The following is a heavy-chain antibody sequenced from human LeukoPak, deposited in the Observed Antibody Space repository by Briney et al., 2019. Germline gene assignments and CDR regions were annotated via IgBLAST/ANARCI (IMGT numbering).Heavy chain of an antibody. D-gene: IGHD5-24*01. CDR3: ARASRDGYNQNFDH. CDR2: IYPGGSAT. J-gene: IGHJ4*02. V-gene: IGHV5-51*01. Sequence: GESLKISCKGLGYSFSSYWNAWVRRRPGKGLEWMGIIYPGGSATRYDPSFQGQVTISADSSTSTAYLQWSSLRASDTVMYYCARASRDGYNQNFDHWGQGTLVTVSS. CDR1: GYSFSSYW.